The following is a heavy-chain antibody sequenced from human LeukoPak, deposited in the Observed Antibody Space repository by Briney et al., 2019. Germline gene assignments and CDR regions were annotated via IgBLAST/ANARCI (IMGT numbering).Heavy chain of an antibody. D-gene: IGHD6-6*01. V-gene: IGHV1-8*01. CDR1: GYTFITYE. CDR2: MNPNSGNT. CDR3: ARAQGVIAASGGDP. Sequence: ASVKVSCKASGYTFITYEINWVRQATGQGLEWMGWMNPNSGNTGYAQKFQGRVTMTRNTSISTAYMELSSLRSEDTAVYYRARAQGVIAASGGDPWGQGTLVTVSS. J-gene: IGHJ5*02.